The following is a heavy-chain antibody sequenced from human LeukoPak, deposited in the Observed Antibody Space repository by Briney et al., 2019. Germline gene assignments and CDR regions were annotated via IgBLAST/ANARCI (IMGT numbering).Heavy chain of an antibody. CDR2: ISASGLDT. CDR1: GFTFGDYA. Sequence: GGSLRLSCTASGFTFGDYAMGWVRQAPGKGLEWVSGISASGLDTYYADSVTGRFTISRDNSKNTVHLLMNSLRAEDSAMYYCAKYGPGFGVVIEYFMDVWGKGTRVTVSS. V-gene: IGHV3-23*01. J-gene: IGHJ6*03. D-gene: IGHD3-3*01. CDR3: AKYGPGFGVVIEYFMDV.